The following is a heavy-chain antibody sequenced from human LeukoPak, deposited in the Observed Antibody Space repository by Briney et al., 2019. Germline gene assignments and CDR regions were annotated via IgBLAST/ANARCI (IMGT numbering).Heavy chain of an antibody. CDR3: ARERHRSSGWSFDY. Sequence: PGGSLRLSCAASGFTVSSNYMSWVRQAPGKGLEWVSVIYSGGSTYYADSVKGRFTISRDNSKNTLYLQMNSLRAEDTAVYYCARERHRSSGWSFDYWGQGTLVTVSS. CDR2: IYSGGST. J-gene: IGHJ4*02. V-gene: IGHV3-53*01. CDR1: GFTVSSNY. D-gene: IGHD6-19*01.